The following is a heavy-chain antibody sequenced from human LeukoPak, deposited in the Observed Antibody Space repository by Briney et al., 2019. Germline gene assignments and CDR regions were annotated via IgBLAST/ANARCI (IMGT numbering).Heavy chain of an antibody. CDR3: AREGNYYGSGSAEVWFDP. CDR1: GYTFTSYY. D-gene: IGHD3-10*01. Sequence: ASVKVSCKASGYTFTSYYMHWVRQAPGQGLEWMGWINPNSGGTNYAQKFQGRVTMTRDTSIRTAYMELSRLRSDDTAVYYCAREGNYYGSGSAEVWFDPWGQGTLVTVSS. V-gene: IGHV1-2*02. CDR2: INPNSGGT. J-gene: IGHJ5*02.